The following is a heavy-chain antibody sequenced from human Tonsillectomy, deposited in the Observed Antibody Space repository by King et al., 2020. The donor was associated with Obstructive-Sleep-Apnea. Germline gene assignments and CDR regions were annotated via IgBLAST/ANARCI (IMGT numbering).Heavy chain of an antibody. D-gene: IGHD3-22*01. J-gene: IGHJ4*02. CDR1: GFTFNEYW. CDR2: IYQDGSEK. Sequence: VQLVESGGGLVQPGGSLRLSCAASGFTFNEYWMSWVRQAPGKGLEWVANIYQDGSEKYYVDSVKGRFTISRDNAKNSLYLQMSSLRAEDTALYYCAGVLNRVYYGSSAYRYSYYLDYWGQGTLVSVSS. CDR3: AGVLNRVYYGSSAYRYSYYLDY. V-gene: IGHV3-7*03.